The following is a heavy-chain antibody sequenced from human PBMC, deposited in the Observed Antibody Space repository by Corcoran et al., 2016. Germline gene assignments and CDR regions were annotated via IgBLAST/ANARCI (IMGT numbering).Heavy chain of an antibody. CDR2: IKQDGSEK. V-gene: IGHV3-7*01. CDR3: ARVGVGVWSGYYYFDY. Sequence: EVQLVESGGGLVQPGGSLRLSCAASRFTFSSYWMSWVRPAPGKGLEWVANIKQDGSEKYYVDSVKGRFTISRDNAKNSLYLQMNSLRAEDTAVYYCARVGVGVWSGYYYFDYWGQGTLVTVSS. J-gene: IGHJ4*02. CDR1: RFTFSSYW. D-gene: IGHD3-3*01.